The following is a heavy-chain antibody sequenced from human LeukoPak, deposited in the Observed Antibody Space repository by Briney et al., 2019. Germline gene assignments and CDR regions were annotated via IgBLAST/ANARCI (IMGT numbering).Heavy chain of an antibody. V-gene: IGHV4-59*01. CDR3: ARGFDSKSTYFDY. CDR2: IYYSGST. D-gene: IGHD5-12*01. CDR1: GGSICNYY. Sequence: SETLSLTCTVSGGSICNYYLNWLRQPPGKGLEWIGYIYYSGSTNYNPSLSGRVTMSLDTSKNQFSLRLTSVTAADTAVYYCARGFDSKSTYFDYWGQGTLVTVSS. J-gene: IGHJ4*02.